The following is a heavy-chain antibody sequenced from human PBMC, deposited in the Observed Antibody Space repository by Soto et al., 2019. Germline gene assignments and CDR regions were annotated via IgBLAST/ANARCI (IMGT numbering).Heavy chain of an antibody. CDR1: GFTFTTYF. J-gene: IGHJ5*02. CDR3: AREYPSAYWFGP. Sequence: VQLVQSGAEMKEPGASVRVSCKASGFTFTTYFMHWLRQAPGQGLEWVGIIKPSSGTADYARKFQDRVTMTLDTSTTTVYMELSSLRSDDTAVYYCAREYPSAYWFGPWGQGTLVTVSS. CDR2: IKPSSGTA. V-gene: IGHV1-46*01.